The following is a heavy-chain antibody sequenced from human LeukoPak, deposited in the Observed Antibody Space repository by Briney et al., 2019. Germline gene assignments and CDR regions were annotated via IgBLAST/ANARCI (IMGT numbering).Heavy chain of an antibody. CDR2: IYYSGST. Sequence: SSETLSLTCTVSGGSISSSSYYWGWIRQPPGKGLEWIGSIYYSGSTYYNPSLKSRVTISVDTSKNQFSLKLSSVTAADTAVYYCARRGSGWYYFDYWGQGTLVTVSS. CDR1: GGSISSSSYY. J-gene: IGHJ4*02. D-gene: IGHD6-19*01. V-gene: IGHV4-39*01. CDR3: ARRGSGWYYFDY.